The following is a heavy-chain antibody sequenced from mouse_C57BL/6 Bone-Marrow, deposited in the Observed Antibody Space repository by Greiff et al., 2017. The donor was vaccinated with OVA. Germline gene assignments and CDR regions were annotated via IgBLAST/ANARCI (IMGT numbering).Heavy chain of an antibody. CDR3: TRSWYYSYYFDY. V-gene: IGHV1-15*01. CDR1: GYTFTDYE. Sequence: HVQLQPSGAELVSPGASVTLSCKSSGYTFTDYEMHWVPQTPVHGLERIRALAPETGGTAYNLKLKGKAILPADKSSSTAYMELRSLTSEDSAVYYCTRSWYYSYYFDYWGEGATLTVSS. CDR2: LAPETGGT. J-gene: IGHJ2*01. D-gene: IGHD1-1*01.